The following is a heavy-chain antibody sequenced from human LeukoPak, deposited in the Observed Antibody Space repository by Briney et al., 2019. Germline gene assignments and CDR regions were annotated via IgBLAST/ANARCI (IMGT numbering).Heavy chain of an antibody. Sequence: ASVKVSCKASGGTFSSSYAISWVRQAPGQGLEWMGRIIPVFGIANYAQKFQGRVTITADESTSTTYMELSSLRPEDTAVYYCARDGDCSSTSCYDAFDIWGQGTMVTVSS. J-gene: IGHJ3*02. V-gene: IGHV1-69*13. CDR2: IIPVFGIA. CDR3: ARDGDCSSTSCYDAFDI. CDR1: GGTFSSSYA. D-gene: IGHD2-2*01.